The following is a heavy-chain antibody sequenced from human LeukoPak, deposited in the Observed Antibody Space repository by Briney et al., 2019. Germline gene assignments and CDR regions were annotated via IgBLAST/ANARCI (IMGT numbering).Heavy chain of an antibody. D-gene: IGHD6-13*01. V-gene: IGHV3-21*01. Sequence: PGGSLRLSCAASGFTFSSYSMNWVRQAPGKGLEWVSSISSSSSYIYYADSVKGRFTISRDNAKNSLYLQMNSLRAEDTAVYYCAREGPVGRIAAAGSLGYWGQGTLVTVSS. CDR1: GFTFSSYS. J-gene: IGHJ4*02. CDR2: ISSSSSYI. CDR3: AREGPVGRIAAAGSLGY.